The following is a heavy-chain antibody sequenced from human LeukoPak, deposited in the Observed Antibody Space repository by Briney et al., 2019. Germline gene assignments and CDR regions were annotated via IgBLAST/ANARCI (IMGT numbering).Heavy chain of an antibody. D-gene: IGHD5-24*01. CDR2: IYYSGST. V-gene: IGHV4-59*01. CDR1: GGSFSGYY. CDR3: ARAEMATITPGNWFDP. J-gene: IGHJ5*02. Sequence: SETLSLTCAVYGGSFSGYYWSWIRQPPGKGLEWIGYIYYSGSTNYNPSLKSRVTISVDTSKNQFSLKLSSVTAADTAVYYCARAEMATITPGNWFDPWGQGTLVTVSS.